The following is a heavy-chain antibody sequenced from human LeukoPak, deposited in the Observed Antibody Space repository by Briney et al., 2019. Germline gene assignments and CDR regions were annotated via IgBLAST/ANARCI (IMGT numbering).Heavy chain of an antibody. V-gene: IGHV4-39*07. J-gene: IGHJ6*02. CDR1: GGSISSSSYY. Sequence: SETLSLTCTVSGGSISSSSYYWGWIRQPPGKGLEWIGSIYYSGSTNYNPSLKSRVTISVDTSKNQFSLKLSSVTAADTAVYYCARLSMRNTAMVQKTYYYYGMDVWGQGTTVTVSS. CDR2: IYYSGST. CDR3: ARLSMRNTAMVQKTYYYYGMDV. D-gene: IGHD5-18*01.